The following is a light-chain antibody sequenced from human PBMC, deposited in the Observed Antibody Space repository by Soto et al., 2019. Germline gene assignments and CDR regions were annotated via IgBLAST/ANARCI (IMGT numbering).Light chain of an antibody. CDR2: DSS. CDR3: QQYDISPWT. V-gene: IGKV3-20*01. CDR1: QSVSTF. Sequence: EIVLTQSPATLSLSPGERATLSCRASQSVSTFLAWYQHKPGQAPRLLIYDSSSRATGIPDRFSGSGSGTDFTLSIIRLEPEDFAVYYCQQYDISPWTFGQGTRLEIK. J-gene: IGKJ5*01.